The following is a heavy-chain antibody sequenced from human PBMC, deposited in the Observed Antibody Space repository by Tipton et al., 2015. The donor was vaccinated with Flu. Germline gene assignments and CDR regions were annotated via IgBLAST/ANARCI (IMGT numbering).Heavy chain of an antibody. CDR3: ARGVKNYGSRKGLYYYDLDI. D-gene: IGHD3-10*01. CDR1: GGSISSDSFY. Sequence: GLVKPSETLSLTCTVSGGSISSDSFYWGWIRQPPGKGLEWIGSIYHSGSTNYKPSLKSRVTMSVATSKNQFSLKLSSVTAGDTAVYYCARGVKNYGSRKGLYYYDLDIWGQGTTVTVSS. CDR2: IYHSGST. J-gene: IGHJ6*02. V-gene: IGHV4-39*07.